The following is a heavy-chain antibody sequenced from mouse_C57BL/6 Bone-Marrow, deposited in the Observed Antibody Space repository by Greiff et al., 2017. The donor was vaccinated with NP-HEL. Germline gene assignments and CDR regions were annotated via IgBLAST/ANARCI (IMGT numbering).Heavy chain of an antibody. CDR3: ARQERPFAY. CDR1: GFTFSSYG. Sequence: VHLVESGGDLVKPGGSLKLSCAASGFTFSSYGMSWVRQTPDKRLEWVATLSSGGSYTYYPVSVKGRFTISRDNAKNTLYLQMSSLKSEDTAMYYCARQERPFAYWGQGTLVTVSA. J-gene: IGHJ3*01. V-gene: IGHV5-6*01. CDR2: LSSGGSYT. D-gene: IGHD1-2*01.